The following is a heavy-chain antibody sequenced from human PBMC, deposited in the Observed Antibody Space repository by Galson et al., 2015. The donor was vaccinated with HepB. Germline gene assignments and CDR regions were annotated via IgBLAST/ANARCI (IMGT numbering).Heavy chain of an antibody. CDR3: SAVRVASFDI. V-gene: IGHV3-74*01. J-gene: IGHJ3*02. CDR2: ISSDGTTTT. D-gene: IGHD6-19*01. Sequence: SLRLSCAASGFPLSHYWMHWVRQVPGKGLVWVSRISSDGTTTTNYADYVKGRFTISRDNVRNTLYLQMSSLRADDTAVYYCSAVRVASFDIWGQGTMVTVSS. CDR1: GFPLSHYW.